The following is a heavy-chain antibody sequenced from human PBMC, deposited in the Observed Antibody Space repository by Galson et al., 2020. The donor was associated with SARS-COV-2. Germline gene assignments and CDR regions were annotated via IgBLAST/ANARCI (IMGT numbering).Heavy chain of an antibody. CDR2: IYTSGST. CDR1: GGSISSGSYY. Sequence: SETLSLTCTVSGGSISSGSYYWSWIRQPAGKGLEWIGRIYTSGSTNYNPSLKSRVTISVDTSKNQFSLKLSSVTAADTAVYYCARGGTMVRGVILSLNWFDPWGQGTLVTVSS. D-gene: IGHD3-10*01. J-gene: IGHJ5*02. CDR3: ARGGTMVRGVILSLNWFDP. V-gene: IGHV4-61*02.